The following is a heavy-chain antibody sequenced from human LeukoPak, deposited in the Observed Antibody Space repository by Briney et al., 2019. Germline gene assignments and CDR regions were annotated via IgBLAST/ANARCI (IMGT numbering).Heavy chain of an antibody. D-gene: IGHD4-11*01. Sequence: GESLKISCKGSGYSFTSYWIGWVRQMPGKGLEWMGIIYPGDSDTRYSPPFQGQVTISADKSISTAYLQWSSLKASETAMYSCARFGTTPISGYYYYYFGMDVWGQGTTVTVSS. V-gene: IGHV5-51*01. CDR1: GYSFTSYW. CDR3: ARFGTTPISGYYYYYFGMDV. CDR2: IYPGDSDT. J-gene: IGHJ6*02.